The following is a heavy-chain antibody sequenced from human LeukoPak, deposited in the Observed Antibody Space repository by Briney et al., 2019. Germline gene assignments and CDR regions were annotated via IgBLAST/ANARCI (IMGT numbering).Heavy chain of an antibody. Sequence: ASVKVSCKASGYTFTGYYLHWVRQAAGQGLDWMGWINPISGVTGSAQKFQGRVTMTRDKSISTVYMELSRLTSDDTAIYFCARVGSSGWYHWFDPWGQGTLVTVSS. V-gene: IGHV1-2*02. D-gene: IGHD6-19*01. CDR3: ARVGSSGWYHWFDP. CDR1: GYTFTGYY. J-gene: IGHJ5*02. CDR2: INPISGVT.